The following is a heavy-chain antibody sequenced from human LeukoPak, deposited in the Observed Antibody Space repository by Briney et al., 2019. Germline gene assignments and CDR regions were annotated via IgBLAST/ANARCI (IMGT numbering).Heavy chain of an antibody. J-gene: IGHJ4*02. Sequence: GGSLRLSCAASGFTFSSYGMHWVRQAPGKGLEWVVVIWYDGSNKYYADSVKGRFTISRDNSKNTLYLQMNSLRAEDTAVYYCARDSRDSSGYYLFDYWGQGTLVTVSS. D-gene: IGHD3-22*01. V-gene: IGHV3-33*01. CDR2: IWYDGSNK. CDR1: GFTFSSYG. CDR3: ARDSRDSSGYYLFDY.